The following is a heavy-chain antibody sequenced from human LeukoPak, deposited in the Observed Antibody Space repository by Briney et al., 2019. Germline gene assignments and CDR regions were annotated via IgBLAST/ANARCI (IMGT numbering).Heavy chain of an antibody. J-gene: IGHJ4*02. Sequence: PSETLSLTCAVYGGSFSGYYWSWIRQPPGKGLEWIGEINHSGSTNYNPSLKSRVTISVVTSKNQFSLKLSSVTAADTAVYYCARGRTGFRFFDYWGQGTLVTVSS. CDR1: GGSFSGYY. V-gene: IGHV4-34*01. D-gene: IGHD1-1*01. CDR2: INHSGST. CDR3: ARGRTGFRFFDY.